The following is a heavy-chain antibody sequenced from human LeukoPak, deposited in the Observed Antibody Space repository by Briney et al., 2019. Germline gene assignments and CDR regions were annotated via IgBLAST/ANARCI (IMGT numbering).Heavy chain of an antibody. CDR3: ARGVTVSDAFDI. CDR2: ISSSSSSI. Sequence: PGGSLRLSCAASGFTFSSYSMNWVRQAPGKGLEWVSYISSSSSSIYYADSVKGRFTISRDNVKNSLYLQMNSLRAEDTAVYYCARGVTVSDAFDIWGQGTMVTVSS. V-gene: IGHV3-48*04. J-gene: IGHJ3*02. D-gene: IGHD4-23*01. CDR1: GFTFSSYS.